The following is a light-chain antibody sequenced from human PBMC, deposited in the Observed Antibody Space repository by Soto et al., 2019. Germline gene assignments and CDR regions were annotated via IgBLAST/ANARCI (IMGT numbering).Light chain of an antibody. CDR1: QSVSSN. CDR2: GAS. Sequence: EIVMTQSPATLSVSPGERATLSCRASQSVSSNLAWYQQKHGQAPRLLIYGASTRATGIPARFSGSGSGTEFTLTISSLQSEDFAVYYCQQYNNWPPGTFGGGTKVEIK. CDR3: QQYNNWPPGT. V-gene: IGKV3D-15*01. J-gene: IGKJ4*01.